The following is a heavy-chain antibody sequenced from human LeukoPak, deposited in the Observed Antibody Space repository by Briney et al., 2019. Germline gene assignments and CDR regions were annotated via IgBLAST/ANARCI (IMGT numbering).Heavy chain of an antibody. CDR2: IYHSGST. V-gene: IGHV4-39*01. Sequence: SETLSLTCTVSGGSISSSSYYWGWIRQPPGRGLEWIGSIYHSGSTYYNPSLKSRVTISVDTSKNQFSLKLSSVTAADTAVYYCARPQVPAAMRGWFDPWGQGTLVTVSS. CDR1: GGSISSSSYY. CDR3: ARPQVPAAMRGWFDP. D-gene: IGHD2-2*01. J-gene: IGHJ5*02.